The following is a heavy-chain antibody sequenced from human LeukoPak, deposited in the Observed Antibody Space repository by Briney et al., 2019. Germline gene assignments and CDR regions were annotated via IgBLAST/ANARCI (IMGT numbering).Heavy chain of an antibody. J-gene: IGHJ5*02. V-gene: IGHV4-59*01. CDR2: IYYSGST. CDR1: GGSISSYY. Sequence: PSETLSLTCTVSGGSISSYYWSWIRQPPGKGLEWIGYIYYSGSTNYNPSLKSRVTISVDTSKNQFSLKLSSVTAADTAVYYCASTTVSYLGHWLDPWGQGTLVTVSS. CDR3: ASTTVSYLGHWLDP. D-gene: IGHD4-17*01.